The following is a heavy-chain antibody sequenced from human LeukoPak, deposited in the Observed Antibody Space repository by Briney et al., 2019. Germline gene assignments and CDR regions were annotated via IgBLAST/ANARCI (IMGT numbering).Heavy chain of an antibody. CDR2: ISSDGSST. CDR1: GFTFSSYW. CDR3: ARGYSGSYRVDY. J-gene: IGHJ4*02. V-gene: IGHV3-74*01. D-gene: IGHD1-26*01. Sequence: GSLRLSCAASGFTFSSYWMHWVRQAPGEGLVWVSRISSDGSSTTYADSEKGRFTISRDNAKNTLYLQMNSLRAEDTAVYYCARGYSGSYRVDYWGQGTLVTVSS.